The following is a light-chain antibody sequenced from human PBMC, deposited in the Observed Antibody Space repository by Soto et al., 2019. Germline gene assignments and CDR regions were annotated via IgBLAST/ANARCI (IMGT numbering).Light chain of an antibody. V-gene: IGKV1-5*03. Sequence: DIQMTQSPSTLSASVADRVTITCRASQNVNNCLAWYQQKPGKAPKLLIHKASNLESGVPSRFSGSGSGTVFSLTISSLQPDDFATYYCQQYNSYWTFGQGTKVEIK. CDR1: QNVNNC. CDR2: KAS. J-gene: IGKJ1*01. CDR3: QQYNSYWT.